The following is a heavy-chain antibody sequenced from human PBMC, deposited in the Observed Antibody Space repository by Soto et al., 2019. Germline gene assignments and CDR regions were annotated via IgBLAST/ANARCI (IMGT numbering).Heavy chain of an antibody. Sequence: GGSLRLSCAASGFTFSSYAMSWVRQAPGKGLEWVSAISGSGGSTYYADSVKGRFTISRDNSKNTLYLQMNSLRAEDTAVYYCAKSSAAPPDYYYGMDVWGQGTTVTVSS. D-gene: IGHD6-13*01. CDR3: AKSSAAPPDYYYGMDV. CDR1: GFTFSSYA. CDR2: ISGSGGST. V-gene: IGHV3-23*01. J-gene: IGHJ6*02.